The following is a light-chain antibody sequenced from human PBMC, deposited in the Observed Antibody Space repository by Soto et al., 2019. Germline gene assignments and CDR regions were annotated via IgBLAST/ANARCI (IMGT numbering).Light chain of an antibody. CDR3: CSSVGSPNWV. CDR1: SSDVGRCNC. J-gene: IGLJ3*02. Sequence: QSALTQPASVSGSPGQSITISCTGTSSDVGRCNCVSWYQQPQGKAPTLMIYEVNKRPSGVSNRFSGSKSGNTASLTISGLQAEDEADYYCCSSVGSPNWVFGGGTKLTVL. V-gene: IGLV2-23*02. CDR2: EVN.